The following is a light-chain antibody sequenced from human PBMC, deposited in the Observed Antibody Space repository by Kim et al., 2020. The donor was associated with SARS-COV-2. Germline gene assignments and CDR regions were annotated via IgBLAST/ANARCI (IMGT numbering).Light chain of an antibody. CDR2: DVS. Sequence: QSALTQPRSVSGSPGQSVTISCTGTSSDVGGYNYVSWYQQHPGKAPKLMIYDVSKRPSGVPDRFSGSKSGNTASLTISGLQAEDEADYYCCSYGGNSYVFGTGTKVTVL. CDR1: SSDVGGYNY. J-gene: IGLJ1*01. V-gene: IGLV2-11*01. CDR3: CSYGGNSYV.